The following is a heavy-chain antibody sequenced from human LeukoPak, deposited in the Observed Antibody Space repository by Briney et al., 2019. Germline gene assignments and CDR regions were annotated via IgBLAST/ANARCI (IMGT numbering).Heavy chain of an antibody. J-gene: IGHJ5*02. CDR3: ARDPVAAAGKVDP. D-gene: IGHD6-13*01. Sequence: SETLSLTCSVSGGSIRSNSYWGWVRQPPGKGLEWIGTIDQNGNTYFDPSFQSRVTISIDTSKNQFSLRLNSITAADTAIYYCARDPVAAAGKVDPWGHGTQVTVFS. V-gene: IGHV4-39*02. CDR2: IDQNGNT. CDR1: GGSIRSNSY.